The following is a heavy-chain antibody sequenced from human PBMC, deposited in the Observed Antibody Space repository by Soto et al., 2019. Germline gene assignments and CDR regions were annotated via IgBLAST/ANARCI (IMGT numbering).Heavy chain of an antibody. D-gene: IGHD3-3*01. V-gene: IGHV5-10-1*01. CDR2: IDPSDSYT. CDR3: ARQVFGVVSTKYYYYYGMDV. Sequence: PGESLKISCKGSGYSFTSYWISWVRQMPGKGLEWMGRIDPSDSYTNYSPSFQGHVTISADKSISTAYLQWSSLKASDTAMYYCARQVFGVVSTKYYYYYGMDVWGQGTTVTVSS. J-gene: IGHJ6*02. CDR1: GYSFTSYW.